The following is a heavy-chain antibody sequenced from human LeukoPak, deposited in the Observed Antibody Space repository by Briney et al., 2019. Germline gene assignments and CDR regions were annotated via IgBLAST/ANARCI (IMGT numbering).Heavy chain of an antibody. Sequence: GGSLRLSCAASGFTFGSYNMNWVRQAPGKGLEWVSSISTSSSYIYYADSVKGRFTISRDNAKKSLYLQMNSLRAGDTAVYYCARDWGDYYDSSGYPFHHWGQGTLVTVSS. CDR1: GFTFGSYN. CDR3: ARDWGDYYDSSGYPFHH. CDR2: ISTSSSYI. V-gene: IGHV3-21*01. J-gene: IGHJ1*01. D-gene: IGHD3-22*01.